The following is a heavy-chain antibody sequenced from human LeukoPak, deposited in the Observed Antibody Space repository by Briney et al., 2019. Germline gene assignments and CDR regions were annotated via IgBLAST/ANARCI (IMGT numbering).Heavy chain of an antibody. CDR2: ISYDGSNK. J-gene: IGHJ5*02. CDR1: GFTFSSYA. V-gene: IGHV3-30-3*01. D-gene: IGHD3-22*01. Sequence: AGGSLRLSCAASGFTFSSYAMHWVRQAPGKGLEWVAVISYDGSNKYYADSVKGRFTISRDNSKNTLYLQMNSLRAEDTAVYYCARGRGYWYYYDSSGYHWGQGTLVTVSS. CDR3: ARGRGYWYYYDSSGYH.